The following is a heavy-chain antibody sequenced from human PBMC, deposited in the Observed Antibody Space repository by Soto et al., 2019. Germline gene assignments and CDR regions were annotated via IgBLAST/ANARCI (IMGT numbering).Heavy chain of an antibody. Sequence: ASVKVSCKASGPTFSSYTISWVRQAPGQGLEWMGTIIPILGIANYAQKLQGRVTITADKSTSTAYMELSSLRSEDTAVYYCARDLNCSGGSCYSYAFDIWGQGTMVTVSS. CDR1: GPTFSSYT. CDR2: IIPILGIA. CDR3: ARDLNCSGGSCYSYAFDI. J-gene: IGHJ3*02. D-gene: IGHD2-15*01. V-gene: IGHV1-69*04.